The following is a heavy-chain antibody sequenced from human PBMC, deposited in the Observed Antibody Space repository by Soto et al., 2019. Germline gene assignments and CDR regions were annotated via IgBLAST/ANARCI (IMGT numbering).Heavy chain of an antibody. CDR3: ARDLSRLGYCSSTSCGEPNYFDY. V-gene: IGHV4-61*01. CDR2: IYYSGST. D-gene: IGHD2-2*01. Sequence: SETLSLTCTVSGGSVSSGSYYWSWIRQPPGKGLEWIGYIYYSGSTNYNPSLKSRVTISVDTSKNQFSLKLSSVTAADTAVYYCARDLSRLGYCSSTSCGEPNYFDYWGQGTLVTVSS. J-gene: IGHJ4*02. CDR1: GGSVSSGSYY.